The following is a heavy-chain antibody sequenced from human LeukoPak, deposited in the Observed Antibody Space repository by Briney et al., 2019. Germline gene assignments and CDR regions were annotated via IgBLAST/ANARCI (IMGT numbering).Heavy chain of an antibody. J-gene: IGHJ6*02. CDR2: INPNSGGT. V-gene: IGHV1-2*04. Sequence: ASVKVSCKASGYTFTGYYMHWVRQAPGQGLEWMGWINPNSGGTNHAQKFQGWVTMTRDTSISTAYMELSRLRSDDTAVYYCARDYCSSTSCYYYYGMDVWGQGTTVTVSS. CDR1: GYTFTGYY. D-gene: IGHD2-2*01. CDR3: ARDYCSSTSCYYYYGMDV.